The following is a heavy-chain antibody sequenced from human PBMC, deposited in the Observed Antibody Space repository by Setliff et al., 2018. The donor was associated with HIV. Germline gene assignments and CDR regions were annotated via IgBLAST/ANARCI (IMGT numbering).Heavy chain of an antibody. CDR1: GYTFTTYS. V-gene: IGHV1-3*01. D-gene: IGHD3-10*01. Sequence: ASVKVSCKASGYTFTTYSLHWVRQAPGHSLEWVGWINVGKGDSKYSQELQDRVTITRDTSANTAYMELSSLRSDDTAVYFCVRGALLAAFDFDYWGQGTLVTVSS. J-gene: IGHJ4*01. CDR2: INVGKGDS. CDR3: VRGALLAAFDFDY.